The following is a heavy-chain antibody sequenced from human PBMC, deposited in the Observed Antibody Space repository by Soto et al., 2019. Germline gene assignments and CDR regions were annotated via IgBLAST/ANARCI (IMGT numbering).Heavy chain of an antibody. J-gene: IGHJ3*02. CDR2: ISYDGSNK. V-gene: IGHV3-30*03. CDR3: ARGRGSHNPNLVFDI. CDR1: GFTFSSYG. D-gene: IGHD1-26*01. Sequence: HPGGSLRLSCAASGFTFSSYGMHWARQAPGKGLEWVAVISYDGSNKYYADSVKGRFTISRYNSNNTLYLQMNSLRDEDTAVYYCARGRGSHNPNLVFDIWGQGTMVTVSS.